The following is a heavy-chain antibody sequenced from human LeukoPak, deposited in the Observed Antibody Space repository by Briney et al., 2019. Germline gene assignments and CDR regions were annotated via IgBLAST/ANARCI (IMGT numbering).Heavy chain of an antibody. CDR3: ARAARRGGKNDY. J-gene: IGHJ4*02. CDR2: IYTSGST. Sequence: PSETLSLTCTVSGGSISSGSYYWSWIRQPAGKGLEWIGRIYTSGSTNYNPSLKSRVTISVDTSKNQFSLKLSSVTAADTAVYYCARAARRGGKNDYWGQGTLVTVSS. D-gene: IGHD4-23*01. V-gene: IGHV4-61*02. CDR1: GGSISSGSYY.